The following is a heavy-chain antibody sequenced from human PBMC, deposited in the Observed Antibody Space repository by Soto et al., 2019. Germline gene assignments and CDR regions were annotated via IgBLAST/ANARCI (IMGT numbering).Heavy chain of an antibody. J-gene: IGHJ4*02. CDR1: GFTFSTYC. V-gene: IGHV3-74*01. Sequence: EVQLVESGGGFNQPGGSLRLSCAASGFTFSTYCMHWVRHTPGTGLVWVSRTCRYGRELYYADSVKGRFTISRDDAKNTLYLKMDSLGVEDTGIYYCERGTTAWRGMYDWGQGALVTVSS. CDR3: ERGTTAWRGMYD. CDR2: TCRYGREL. D-gene: IGHD1-1*01.